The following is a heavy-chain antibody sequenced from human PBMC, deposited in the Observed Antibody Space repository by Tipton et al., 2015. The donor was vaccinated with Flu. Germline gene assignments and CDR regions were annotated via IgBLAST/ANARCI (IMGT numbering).Heavy chain of an antibody. Sequence: TLSLTCTVSGGSIGVTTHYWGWIRQPPGKGLEYIGSVYYTGGTYFNPSLKSRVTVSIDTSKKQFSLKLNSVTAADTAVYYCARLSLSFNAFDIWGQGTTVIVSS. J-gene: IGHJ3*02. V-gene: IGHV4-39*07. CDR1: GGSIGVTTHY. D-gene: IGHD2/OR15-2a*01. CDR2: VYYTGGT. CDR3: ARLSLSFNAFDI.